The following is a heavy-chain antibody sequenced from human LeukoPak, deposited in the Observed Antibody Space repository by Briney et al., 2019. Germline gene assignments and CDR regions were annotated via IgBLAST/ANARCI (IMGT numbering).Heavy chain of an antibody. Sequence: GGSLRLSCAASGFTFSSYSMNWVRQAPGKGLEWVSYISSSSTIYYADSVKGRFTSSRDNAKNSLYLQMNSLRAEDTAVYYCARDITMVRGVFYFDYWGQGTLVTVSS. J-gene: IGHJ4*02. D-gene: IGHD3-10*01. CDR3: ARDITMVRGVFYFDY. CDR2: ISSSSTI. CDR1: GFTFSSYS. V-gene: IGHV3-48*01.